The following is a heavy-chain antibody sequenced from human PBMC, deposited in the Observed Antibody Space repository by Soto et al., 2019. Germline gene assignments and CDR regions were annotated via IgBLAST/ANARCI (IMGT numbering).Heavy chain of an antibody. CDR2: IYYSGST. CDR1: GGSISSSSYY. D-gene: IGHD3-3*01. V-gene: IGHV4-39*01. J-gene: IGHJ6*02. Sequence: SETLSLTCTVSGGSISSSSYYWGWIRQPPGKGLEWIGSIYYSGSTYYNPSLKSRVTISVDTSKNQFSLKLSSVTAADTAVYYCASLRSEYYDFWSGYYDHYYYGMDVWGQGTTVTVSS. CDR3: ASLRSEYYDFWSGYYDHYYYGMDV.